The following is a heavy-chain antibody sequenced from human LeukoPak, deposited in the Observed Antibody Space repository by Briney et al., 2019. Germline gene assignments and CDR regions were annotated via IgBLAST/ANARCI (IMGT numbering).Heavy chain of an antibody. J-gene: IGHJ4*02. V-gene: IGHV4-59*08. Sequence: SETLSLTCTVSGGSISSYYWSWIRQPPGKGLEWIGYIYYSGSTNYNPSLKSRVTISVDTSKYQFSLKLSSVTAADTAVYYCARHTVAAGYFDYWGQGTLVTVSS. D-gene: IGHD6-19*01. CDR2: IYYSGST. CDR1: GGSISSYY. CDR3: ARHTVAAGYFDY.